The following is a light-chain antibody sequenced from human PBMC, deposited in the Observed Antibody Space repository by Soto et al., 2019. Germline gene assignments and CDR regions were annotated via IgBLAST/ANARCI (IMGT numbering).Light chain of an antibody. CDR2: EVS. CDR1: QMPLHSDGKTY. V-gene: IGKV2-29*03. Sequence: IVITQTPLSLSVTPVQPASMSFKTSQMPLHSDGKTYLYWYLQRPGQPPQLLIDEVSSRLSKVRDRCSGSGSGTEFSLTISILHPDDFATYYCQHYKSYSYTFGQGTRLEIK. CDR3: QHYKSYSYT. J-gene: IGKJ2*01.